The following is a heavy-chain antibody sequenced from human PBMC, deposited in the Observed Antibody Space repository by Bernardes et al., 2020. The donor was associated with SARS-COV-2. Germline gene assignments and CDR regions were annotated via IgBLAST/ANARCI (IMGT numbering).Heavy chain of an antibody. J-gene: IGHJ6*02. CDR3: ARVGTVTYYYYGMDV. CDR2: ISAYNGNT. Sequence: ASVKVSCKASGYTFTSYGISWVRQAPGQGLEWMGWISAYNGNTNYAQKLQGRVTMTTDTSTSTAYMELRSLRSDDTAVYYCARVGTVTYYYYGMDVWGQGTTVTVSS. D-gene: IGHD4-4*01. V-gene: IGHV1-18*01. CDR1: GYTFTSYG.